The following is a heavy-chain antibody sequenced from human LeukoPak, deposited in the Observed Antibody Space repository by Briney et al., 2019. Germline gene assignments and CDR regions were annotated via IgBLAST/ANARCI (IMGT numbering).Heavy chain of an antibody. Sequence: GGSLRLSCAASGFTFSSYSMNWVRQAPGKGLEWVSSISSSSSYIYYADSVKGRFTISRDNAKNSLHLQMNSLRAEDTAVYYCAREVSHTVVTPGFDYWGQGTLVTVSS. V-gene: IGHV3-21*01. J-gene: IGHJ4*02. D-gene: IGHD4-23*01. CDR3: AREVSHTVVTPGFDY. CDR2: ISSSSSYI. CDR1: GFTFSSYS.